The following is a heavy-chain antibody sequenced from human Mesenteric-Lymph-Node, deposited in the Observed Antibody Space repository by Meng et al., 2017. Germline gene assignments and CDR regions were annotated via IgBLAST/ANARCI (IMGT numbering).Heavy chain of an antibody. CDR2: ISGSGGST. CDR1: GFTFSSYA. Sequence: GESLKISCAASGFTFSSYAMSWVRQAPGKGLEWVSAISGSGGSTYYADSVKGRFTISRDNSKNTLYLQMNSLRAEDTAVYYCARSFYDFWTGYPSDAFDIWGQGTLVTVSS. D-gene: IGHD3-3*01. J-gene: IGHJ3*02. V-gene: IGHV3-23*01. CDR3: ARSFYDFWTGYPSDAFDI.